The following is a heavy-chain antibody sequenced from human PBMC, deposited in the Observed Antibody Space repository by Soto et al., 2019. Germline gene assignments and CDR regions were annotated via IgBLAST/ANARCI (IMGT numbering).Heavy chain of an antibody. V-gene: IGHV1-18*01. Sequence: EASVKVSCKASGYTFTSYGIIWVRQAPGQGLEWMGWISAYNGNTNYAQKLQGRVTMTTDTSTSTAYMELRSLRSDDTAVYYCAMGIRFLEWLSGDYWGQGTLVTVSS. CDR3: AMGIRFLEWLSGDY. J-gene: IGHJ4*02. D-gene: IGHD3-3*01. CDR1: GYTFTSYG. CDR2: ISAYNGNT.